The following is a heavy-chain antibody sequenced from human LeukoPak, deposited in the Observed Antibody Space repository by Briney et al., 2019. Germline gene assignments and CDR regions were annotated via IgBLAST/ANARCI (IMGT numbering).Heavy chain of an antibody. CDR2: VHYSGST. CDR1: GDSVSSDY. CDR3: ARLHWGSGGSGSFDF. Sequence: SETLSLTCPVSGDSVSSDYWTWIRQPPGKGLECIGYVHYSGSTNYNPSLKSRVTISVDTSKNQFSLKLSSVTAADTAVYYCARLHWGSGGSGSFDFWGQGTLVTVSS. J-gene: IGHJ4*02. D-gene: IGHD7-27*01. V-gene: IGHV4-59*08.